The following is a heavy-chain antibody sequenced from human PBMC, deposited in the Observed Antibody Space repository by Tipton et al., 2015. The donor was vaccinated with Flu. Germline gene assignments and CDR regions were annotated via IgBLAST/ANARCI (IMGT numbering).Heavy chain of an antibody. CDR1: GGSISSSSYY. Sequence: TLSLTCTVSGGSISSSSYYWGWIRQPPGKGLEWIANIYYTGSTNYNPSLESRVTMSVDTSNNQFSLKLSSVTAADTAVYYCAGRFHLSSSYYFDYWGQGTLVTVSS. CDR3: AGRFHLSSSYYFDY. CDR2: IYYTGST. D-gene: IGHD6-6*01. V-gene: IGHV4-39*07. J-gene: IGHJ4*02.